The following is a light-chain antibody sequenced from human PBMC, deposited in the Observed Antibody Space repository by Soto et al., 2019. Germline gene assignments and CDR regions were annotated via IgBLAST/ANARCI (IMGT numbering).Light chain of an antibody. Sequence: IVLTQSPGTLSLSPGERATLSCRASQSVGSNFLAWYQQKRGQAPRILIYAASKRASGIPDRFSGSGSGSDFTLTSSRLEPEDFAVYYCQQYASPPWAFGQGTRVEI. CDR3: QQYASPPWA. V-gene: IGKV3-20*01. J-gene: IGKJ1*01. CDR2: AAS. CDR1: QSVGSNF.